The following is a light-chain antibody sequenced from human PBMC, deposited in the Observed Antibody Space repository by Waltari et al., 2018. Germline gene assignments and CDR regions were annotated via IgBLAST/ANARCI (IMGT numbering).Light chain of an antibody. CDR3: AAWDDSLYGCF. CDR2: TNT. CDR1: TSNIGINP. J-gene: IGLJ1*01. Sequence: QSVLTQPPSASGTPGQSVTISCSGSTSNIGINPVTWYQVLPGTAPHLLIPTNTQRPSGVPDRFSGSKSGPSASLAISGLQFGDEADYYCAAWDDSLYGCFFGTGTKVTVL. V-gene: IGLV1-44*01.